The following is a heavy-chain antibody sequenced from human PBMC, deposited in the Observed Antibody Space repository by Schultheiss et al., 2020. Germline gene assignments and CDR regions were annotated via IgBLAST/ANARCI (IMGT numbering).Heavy chain of an antibody. CDR2: IYCSGST. CDR1: GGSISSGGYY. Sequence: SETLSLTCTVSGGSISSGGYYWSWIRQHPGKGLEWIGYIYCSGSTNYNPSLKSRVTISVDTSKNQFSLKLSSVTAADTAVYYCARDRFYGSGPLDVWGQGTTVIVSS. J-gene: IGHJ6*02. V-gene: IGHV4-61*08. CDR3: ARDRFYGSGPLDV. D-gene: IGHD3-10*01.